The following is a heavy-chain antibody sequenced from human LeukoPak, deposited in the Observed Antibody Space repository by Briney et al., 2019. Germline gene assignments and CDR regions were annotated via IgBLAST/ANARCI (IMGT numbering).Heavy chain of an antibody. D-gene: IGHD3-16*01. J-gene: IGHJ4*02. CDR2: LYSGGST. V-gene: IGHV3-53*01. Sequence: PGGSLRLSCAASGFTVSSNYMSWVRQAPGKGLEWVSVLYSGGSTYYADSVRGRFTISSDKSKKTLFLQMDSLKVEDTAVYYRATDTFGEPTKRGQGTLVTVSS. CDR3: ATDTFGEPTK. CDR1: GFTVSSNY.